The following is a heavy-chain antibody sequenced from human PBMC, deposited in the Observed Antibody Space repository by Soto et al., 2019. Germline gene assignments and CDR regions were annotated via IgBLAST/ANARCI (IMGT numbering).Heavy chain of an antibody. D-gene: IGHD4-17*01. Sequence: ASVKVSCKASGYTFINQGISWVRQAPERGLERMGWISAYNGNTNYAQRPQGRVTMPTGTSRRTVYMELRGLRFDNTAGYYCGRGLTVTTEAAGYWGQGTLVTVSS. CDR2: ISAYNGNT. CDR1: GYTFINQG. CDR3: GRGLTVTTEAAGY. J-gene: IGHJ4*02. V-gene: IGHV1-18*01.